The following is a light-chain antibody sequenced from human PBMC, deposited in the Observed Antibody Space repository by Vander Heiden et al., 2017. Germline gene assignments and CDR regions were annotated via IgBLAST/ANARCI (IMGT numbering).Light chain of an antibody. CDR1: NIGSNS. CDR2: DDS. J-gene: IGLJ2*01. CDR3: QVWDSSSDHVV. V-gene: IGLV3-21*02. Sequence: SYVLTQPPSGSVAPGQAARITCGGNNIGSNSVHWYQQKPGQAPVLVVYDDSDRHSGIPERFSGSNSGNTATLTISRVEAGDEADYYCQVWDSSSDHVVFGGGTKLTVL.